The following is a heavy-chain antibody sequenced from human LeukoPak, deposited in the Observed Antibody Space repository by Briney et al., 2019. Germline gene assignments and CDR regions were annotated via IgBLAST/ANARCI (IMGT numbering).Heavy chain of an antibody. V-gene: IGHV4-61*02. CDR1: GGSISSGSYY. CDR2: IYTSGST. D-gene: IGHD4-17*01. J-gene: IGHJ3*02. Sequence: SETLSLTCTVSGGSISSGSYYWSWIRQPAGKGLEWIGRIYTSGSTNYNPSLKSRVTISVDTSKNQFSLKLSSVTAADTAVYYCARGSTVTTFDAFDIWGQGTTVTVSS. CDR3: ARGSTVTTFDAFDI.